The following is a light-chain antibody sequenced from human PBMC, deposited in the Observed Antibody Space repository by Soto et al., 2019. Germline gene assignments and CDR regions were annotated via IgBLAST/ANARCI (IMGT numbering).Light chain of an antibody. CDR2: EVS. V-gene: IGLV2-8*01. CDR3: SSYAGSTLWV. J-gene: IGLJ3*02. CDR1: SSDVGGYNY. Sequence: QSALTQPPSASGSPGQSVTISCTGTSSDVGGYNYVSWYQQHPGKAPKLMIYEVSKRPSGVPDRFSGSKSGNTASLTVSGLQAEDEDDYYCSSYAGSTLWVFGGGTKLTVL.